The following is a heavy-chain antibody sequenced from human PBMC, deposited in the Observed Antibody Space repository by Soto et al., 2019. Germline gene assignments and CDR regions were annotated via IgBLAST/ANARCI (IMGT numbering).Heavy chain of an antibody. Sequence: SETLSLTCTVSGGSISSYYWSWIRQPPWKGLEWIGYIYYSGSTNYNPSLKSRVTISVDTSKNQFSLKLSSVTAADTAVYYCARRKWQRDAFDIWGQGTMVTVSS. CDR1: GGSISSYY. D-gene: IGHD5-12*01. CDR3: ARRKWQRDAFDI. V-gene: IGHV4-59*08. CDR2: IYYSGST. J-gene: IGHJ3*02.